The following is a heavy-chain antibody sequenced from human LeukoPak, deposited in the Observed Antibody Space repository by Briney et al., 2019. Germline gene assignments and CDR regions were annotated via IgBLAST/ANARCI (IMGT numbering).Heavy chain of an antibody. CDR2: IKQGGSEK. J-gene: IGHJ4*02. V-gene: IGHV3-7*01. D-gene: IGHD2-15*01. Sequence: GGSLRLSCAASGFTFSDYWMTWVRQAPGKGLEWVANIKQGGSEKYYVDSVKGRFTVSRDNARNSLFLQMNSLRAEDTALYYCAREQDREASATIVGDYWGQGTLVTVSS. CDR3: AREQDREASATIVGDY. CDR1: GFTFSDYW.